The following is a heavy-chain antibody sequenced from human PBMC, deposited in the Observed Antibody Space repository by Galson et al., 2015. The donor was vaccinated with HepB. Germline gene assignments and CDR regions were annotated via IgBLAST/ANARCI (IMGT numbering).Heavy chain of an antibody. D-gene: IGHD3-22*01. Sequence: PPGKALEWLARIDWDDDKFYSTSLKTRLTISTDTSKNQVVLTMTNMDPVDTATYYCARTYYYDSSGYDNWFDPWGQGTLVTVSS. CDR3: ARTYYYDSSGYDNWFDP. CDR2: IDWDDDK. V-gene: IGHV2-70*04. J-gene: IGHJ5*02.